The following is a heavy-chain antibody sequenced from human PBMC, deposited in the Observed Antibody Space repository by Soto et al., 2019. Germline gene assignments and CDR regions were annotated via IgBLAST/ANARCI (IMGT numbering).Heavy chain of an antibody. J-gene: IGHJ4*02. CDR1: VFTFSSYS. Sequence: EVQLVESGGGLVQPGGSLRLSCAASVFTFSSYSMNWVRQAPGKGLVWVSYISSGSSTIYYADSVKGRFTISRDNAKNSLYLQMNSLRAEDTAVYYCARVYGIPVAGTLDFWGQGTLVTVSS. V-gene: IGHV3-48*01. D-gene: IGHD6-19*01. CDR3: ARVYGIPVAGTLDF. CDR2: ISSGSSTI.